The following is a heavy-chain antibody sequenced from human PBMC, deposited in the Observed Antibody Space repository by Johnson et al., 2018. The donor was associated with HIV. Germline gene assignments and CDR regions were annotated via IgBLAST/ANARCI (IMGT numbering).Heavy chain of an antibody. CDR2: ISFDGSHK. Sequence: VQLVESGGGVVQPGGSLRLSCAASGFTFSNYGMHWVRQAPGKGLEWVAVISFDGSHKYYTDSVKGLSTISRDNSNNTLYLHMNSLRAEDTAVYYCARGSWSSGSYGIWYAFDIWGQGTMVTVSS. CDR1: GFTFSNYG. J-gene: IGHJ3*02. V-gene: IGHV3-30*03. CDR3: ARGSWSSGSYGIWYAFDI. D-gene: IGHD1-26*01.